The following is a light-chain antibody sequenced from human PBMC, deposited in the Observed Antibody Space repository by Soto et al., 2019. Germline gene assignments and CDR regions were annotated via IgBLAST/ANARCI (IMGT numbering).Light chain of an antibody. V-gene: IGLV2-14*01. CDR3: SSYTSSSTYV. J-gene: IGLJ1*01. CDR1: SSDVGGYNY. Sequence: QSALTQPASVSGSPGQSITISCTGTSSDVGGYNYVSCYQQHPGKAPKLTIYEVSNRPSGVSNRFSGSKSGNTASLTISGLQPEDEADYYCSSYTSSSTYVFGTGTKLTVL. CDR2: EVS.